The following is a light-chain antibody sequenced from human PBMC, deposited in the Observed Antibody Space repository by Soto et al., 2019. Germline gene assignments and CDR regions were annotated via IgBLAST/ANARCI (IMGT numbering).Light chain of an antibody. J-gene: IGKJ3*01. Sequence: EIVMTQSPATLSVSPGERANLSCRASQSVSSNLAWYQQKPGQAPRLLIYGASTRATGIPARFSGSGSGTEFTLTISSLQSEDFAVYYCQQYNNWPGTFGPGTKVDIK. CDR3: QQYNNWPGT. CDR2: GAS. CDR1: QSVSSN. V-gene: IGKV3-15*01.